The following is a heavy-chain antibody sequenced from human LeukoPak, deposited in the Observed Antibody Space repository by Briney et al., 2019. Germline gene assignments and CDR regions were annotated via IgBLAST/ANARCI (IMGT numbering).Heavy chain of an antibody. D-gene: IGHD6-13*01. CDR1: GFTFSTSA. Sequence: GGSLRLSCAASGFTFSTSAMSWARQAPGKWLEWLSALSDSGGTTYSADSVRGRFTISRDNSKNTLYLQMNSLRAEDTAVYYCVLHSSRWFYFDYWGQGTLVTVSS. V-gene: IGHV3-23*01. CDR2: LSDSGGTT. CDR3: VLHSSRWFYFDY. J-gene: IGHJ4*02.